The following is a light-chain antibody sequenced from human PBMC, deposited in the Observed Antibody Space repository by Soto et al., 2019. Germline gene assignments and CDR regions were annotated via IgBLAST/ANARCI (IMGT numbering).Light chain of an antibody. Sequence: EIMMTQSPATLSVSPGERATLSCRASQSVSSSLAWYQQKPGQAPRLLIYGASTRATGIPARFSGSGSGTEFTLTISSLQSEDFAVYYCQQYNNWPPWTFGQGTKVDI. V-gene: IGKV3D-15*01. CDR1: QSVSSS. J-gene: IGKJ1*01. CDR2: GAS. CDR3: QQYNNWPPWT.